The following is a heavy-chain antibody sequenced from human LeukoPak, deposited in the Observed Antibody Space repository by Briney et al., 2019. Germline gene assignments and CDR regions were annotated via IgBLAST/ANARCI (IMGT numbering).Heavy chain of an antibody. D-gene: IGHD2-8*01. Sequence: PGGSLRLSCAASGXTFTTYAFHWVRQAPGTGLEWVAVISSDGKSRIYADSVKGRFTISRDNSKNRLFLQMNSLRTEDTAVYYCARDPMADFDYWGQGALVTVSS. CDR3: ARDPMADFDY. V-gene: IGHV3-30*04. CDR1: GXTFTTYA. J-gene: IGHJ4*02. CDR2: ISSDGKSR.